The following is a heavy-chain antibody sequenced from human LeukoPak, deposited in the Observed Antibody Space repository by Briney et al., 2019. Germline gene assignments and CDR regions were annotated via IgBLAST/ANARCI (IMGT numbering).Heavy chain of an antibody. CDR2: IYTSGST. Sequence: SETLSLTCTVSGGSISSGSYYWSWIRQPAGKGLEWIGRIYTSGSTNYNPSLKSRVTISVDTSKNQFSLRLSSVTAADTAVYYCATRPYYYYHMDVWGKGTTVTVSS. CDR3: ATRPYYYYHMDV. D-gene: IGHD6-6*01. J-gene: IGHJ6*03. CDR1: GGSISSGSYY. V-gene: IGHV4-61*02.